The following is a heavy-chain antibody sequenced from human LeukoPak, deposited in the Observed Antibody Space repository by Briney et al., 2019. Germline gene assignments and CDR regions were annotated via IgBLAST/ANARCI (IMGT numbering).Heavy chain of an antibody. Sequence: PGRSLRLSCAVSGFTFDDYAMHWVRLVPGKGLEWVSGISWNSDTIGYGDSVEGRFTISRDNAKNSLYLQMNSLRPEDTALYYCATNGGGDSGYGNFDYWGQGTLVTVSS. CDR1: GFTFDDYA. CDR3: ATNGGGDSGYGNFDY. J-gene: IGHJ4*02. CDR2: ISWNSDTI. V-gene: IGHV3-9*01. D-gene: IGHD5-12*01.